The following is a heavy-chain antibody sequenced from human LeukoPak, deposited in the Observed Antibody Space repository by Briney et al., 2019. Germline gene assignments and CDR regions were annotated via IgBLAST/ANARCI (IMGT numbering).Heavy chain of an antibody. D-gene: IGHD2-2*01. J-gene: IGHJ6*02. CDR2: INPNSGGT. CDR3: ARDRCSSTSCYYGMDV. V-gene: IGHV1-2*04. Sequence: ASVTVSCKPSGYPFTGYYMRWVRQAPGQGLEWMGWINPNSGGTNYAQKFQGWVTMTRDTSISTAYMELSRLRSDDTAVYYCARDRCSSTSCYYGMDVWGQGTTVTVFS. CDR1: GYPFTGYY.